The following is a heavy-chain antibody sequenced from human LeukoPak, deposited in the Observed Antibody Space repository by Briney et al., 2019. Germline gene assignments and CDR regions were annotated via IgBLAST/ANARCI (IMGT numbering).Heavy chain of an antibody. CDR1: GFTFISYN. V-gene: IGHV3-21*01. J-gene: IGHJ4*02. Sequence: PGGSLRLSCAASGFTFISYNMNWVRQAPGKGLEWVSSISSSSSSYKYYADSVKGRFTISRDNSKNTLYLQMNSLRAEDTAVYYCAKDPKWELLGEPVNYFDYWGQGTLVTVSS. D-gene: IGHD1-26*01. CDR2: ISSSSSSYK. CDR3: AKDPKWELLGEPVNYFDY.